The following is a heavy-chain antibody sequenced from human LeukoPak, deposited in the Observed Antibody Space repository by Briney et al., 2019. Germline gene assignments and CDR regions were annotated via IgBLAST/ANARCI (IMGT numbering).Heavy chain of an antibody. CDR1: GGTFSSYA. J-gene: IGHJ3*02. V-gene: IGHV1-69*13. CDR3: AREQSWYYDSSGHDAFDI. D-gene: IGHD3-22*01. CDR2: IIPIFGTA. Sequence: SVKVSCKASGGTFSSYAISWVRQAPGQGLEWMGGIIPIFGTANYAQKFQGRVTITADESTSTAYMELSSLRSEDTAVYYCAREQSWYYDSSGHDAFDIWGQGTMVTVSS.